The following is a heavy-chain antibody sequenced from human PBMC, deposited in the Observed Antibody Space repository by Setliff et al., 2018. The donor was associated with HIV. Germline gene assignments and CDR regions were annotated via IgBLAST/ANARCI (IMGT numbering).Heavy chain of an antibody. CDR1: GYTFSGYY. Sequence: ASVKVSCKASGYTFSGYYMHWVRQAPGQGLEWMGWINPNSGGTNCAQKFQGRVTMTRDTYISTAYMELSRLRSDDTAVYYCAKSGYCGSSTCRNFYYYMDVWGKGTTVTVSS. D-gene: IGHD2-2*01. J-gene: IGHJ6*03. CDR3: AKSGYCGSSTCRNFYYYMDV. CDR2: INPNSGGT. V-gene: IGHV1-2*02.